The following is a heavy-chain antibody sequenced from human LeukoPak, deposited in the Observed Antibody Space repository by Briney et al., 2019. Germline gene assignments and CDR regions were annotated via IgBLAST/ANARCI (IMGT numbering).Heavy chain of an antibody. Sequence: GGSLRLSCAASGFTFSSYGMHWVRQAPGKGLEWVAFIRYDGSNKYYADSVKGRFTISRDNSKNTLYLQMNSLRAEDTAVYYCAKDHRGAPTPDYWGQGTLVTVSS. CDR2: IRYDGSNK. CDR1: GFTFSSYG. CDR3: AKDHRGAPTPDY. J-gene: IGHJ4*02. D-gene: IGHD1-26*01. V-gene: IGHV3-30*02.